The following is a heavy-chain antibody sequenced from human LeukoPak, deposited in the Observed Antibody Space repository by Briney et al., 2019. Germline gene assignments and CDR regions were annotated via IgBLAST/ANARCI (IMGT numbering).Heavy chain of an antibody. Sequence: SQTLSLTCTVSGGSISSGSYYWRWLRQPAGRGLEWIGRIYTSGRTNDNPSRKSRVTISVDTSKNQFSLKLSSVTAADTAVYYCAREPSYYYDSSGYVDYWGQGTLVTVSS. CDR1: GGSISSGSYY. J-gene: IGHJ4*02. D-gene: IGHD3-22*01. V-gene: IGHV4-61*02. CDR2: IYTSGRT. CDR3: AREPSYYYDSSGYVDY.